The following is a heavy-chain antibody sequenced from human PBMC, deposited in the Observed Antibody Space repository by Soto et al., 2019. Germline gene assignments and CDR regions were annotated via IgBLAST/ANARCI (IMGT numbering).Heavy chain of an antibody. CDR1: GLTFSSYA. Sequence: EVQLLESGGGLVQPGGSLRLSCAASGLTFSSYAMTWVRQAPGKGLEWVSAMSGGGETTYYADSVKGRFIISRDNSKNTLYLHINSLRAEDTAAYYCAKWHTYYYDSRGYSGFDCWGRGTLVTVSS. V-gene: IGHV3-23*01. CDR3: AKWHTYYYDSRGYSGFDC. J-gene: IGHJ4*02. CDR2: MSGGGETT. D-gene: IGHD3-22*01.